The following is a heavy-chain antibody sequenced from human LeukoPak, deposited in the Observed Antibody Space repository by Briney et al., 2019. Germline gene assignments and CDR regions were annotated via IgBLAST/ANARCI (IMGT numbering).Heavy chain of an antibody. V-gene: IGHV3-30*03. CDR2: ISYDGSIE. D-gene: IGHD3-16*02. CDR3: ARSPFGGVIVIGDY. J-gene: IGHJ4*02. Sequence: GGSLRLSCAASGFSFSNYGMHWVRQAPGKGPEWVAVISYDGSIEYYADSVKGRFTISRDNSKNTLYLQMNSLRAEDTAAYYCARSPFGGVIVIGDYWGQGTLVTVSS. CDR1: GFSFSNYG.